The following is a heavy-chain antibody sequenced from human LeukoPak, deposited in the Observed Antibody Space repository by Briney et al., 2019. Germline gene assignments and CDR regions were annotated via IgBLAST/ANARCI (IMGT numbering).Heavy chain of an antibody. CDR1: GYSFTSYL. V-gene: IGHV5-51*01. CDR2: IYPGDSDT. J-gene: IGHJ5*02. D-gene: IGHD2-15*01. Sequence: GESLKISCKGSGYSFTSYLIGWVRQMPGKGLEWMGIIYPGDSDTRYSPSFQGQVTISADKSISTAYLQWSSLKASDTAMYYCARRAMVAASWFDPWGQGTLVTVSS. CDR3: ARRAMVAASWFDP.